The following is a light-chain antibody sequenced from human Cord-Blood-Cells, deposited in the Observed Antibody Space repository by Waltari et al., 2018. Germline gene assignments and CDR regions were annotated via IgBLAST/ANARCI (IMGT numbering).Light chain of an antibody. CDR3: CSYAGSSTLV. CDR1: SSDVGSYNL. V-gene: IGLV2-23*01. J-gene: IGLJ3*02. Sequence: QSALTQPASVSGSPGQSITISCTGTSSDVGSYNLVSWYQQHPGKAPKLMSYEGSKRPSVVSHRFSGSKSGNTASLTISGLQAEDEADYYCCSYAGSSTLVFGGGTKLTVL. CDR2: EGS.